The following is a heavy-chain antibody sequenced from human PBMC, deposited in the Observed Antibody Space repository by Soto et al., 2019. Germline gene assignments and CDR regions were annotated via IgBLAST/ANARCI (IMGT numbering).Heavy chain of an antibody. CDR3: VSEDGNTAMGAI. J-gene: IGHJ4*02. Sequence: QVQLVESGGGEVQPGRSLRLSCAASGFTFTRYGFHWVRQAAGKGLEWVAVIWHDGSNKNYAESVKGRFAISRDDSKKTLFLQMNSLRDEDTAVYYCVSEDGNTAMGAIWGQGTLVTVSS. CDR2: IWHDGSNK. D-gene: IGHD5-18*01. CDR1: GFTFTRYG. V-gene: IGHV3-33*01.